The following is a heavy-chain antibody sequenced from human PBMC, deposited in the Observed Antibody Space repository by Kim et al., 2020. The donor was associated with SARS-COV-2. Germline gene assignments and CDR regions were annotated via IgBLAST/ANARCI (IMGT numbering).Heavy chain of an antibody. CDR1: GYSFTSYW. CDR3: ASRSGDYYGSGSYWLGMDV. Sequence: GESLKISCKGSGYSFTSYWIGWVRQMPGKGLEWMGIIYPGDSDTRYSPSFQGQVTISADKSISTAYLQWSSLKASDTAMYYCASRSGDYYGSGSYWLGMDVWGQGTTVTVSS. D-gene: IGHD3-10*01. CDR2: IYPGDSDT. J-gene: IGHJ6*02. V-gene: IGHV5-51*01.